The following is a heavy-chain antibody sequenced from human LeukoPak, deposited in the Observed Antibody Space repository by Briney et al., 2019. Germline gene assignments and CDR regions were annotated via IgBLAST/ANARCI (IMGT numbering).Heavy chain of an antibody. Sequence: GASVKVSCKASGYTFTGYYMHWVRQAPGQGLEWMGWINPNSGGTNYAQKFQGRVTMTRDTSISTAYMELSRLGSDDTAVYYCARGFMITFGGVIVIFRDWGQGTLVTVSS. J-gene: IGHJ4*02. CDR3: ARGFMITFGGVIVIFRD. CDR1: GYTFTGYY. D-gene: IGHD3-16*02. V-gene: IGHV1-2*02. CDR2: INPNSGGT.